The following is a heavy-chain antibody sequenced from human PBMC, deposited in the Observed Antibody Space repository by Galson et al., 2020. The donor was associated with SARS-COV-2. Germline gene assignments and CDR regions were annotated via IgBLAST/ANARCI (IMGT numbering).Heavy chain of an antibody. D-gene: IGHD3-10*01. V-gene: IGHV4-30-4*08. CDR2: IYYSGST. CDR1: GGSISSGDYY. Sequence: SQTLSLTCTVSGGSISSGDYYWSWIRQPPGKGLEWIGYIYYSGSTYYNPSLKSRVTISVDTSKNQFSLKLSSVTAADTAVYYCARVMVRGVIMADYWGQGTLVTVSS. J-gene: IGHJ4*02. CDR3: ARVMVRGVIMADY.